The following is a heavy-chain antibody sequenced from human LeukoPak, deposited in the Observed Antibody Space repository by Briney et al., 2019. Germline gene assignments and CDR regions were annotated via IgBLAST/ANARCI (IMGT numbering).Heavy chain of an antibody. CDR1: GFTFSSSE. CDR3: ARSGQHLFDF. D-gene: IGHD6-13*01. Sequence: PGGSLTLSCAASGFTFSSSEMNWVRQAPGQGLEWVSYISSSGGTISYADSVKGRFTISRDNAKNSLYLQMNSLRAEDTAIYYCARSGQHLFDFWGQGTLVTVSS. V-gene: IGHV3-48*03. J-gene: IGHJ4*02. CDR2: ISSSGGTI.